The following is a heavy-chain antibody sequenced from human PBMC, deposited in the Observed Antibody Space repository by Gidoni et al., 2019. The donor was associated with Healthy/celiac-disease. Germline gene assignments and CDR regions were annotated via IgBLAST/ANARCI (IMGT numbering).Heavy chain of an antibody. D-gene: IGHD3-10*01. V-gene: IGHV3-30*18. Sequence: QVQLVESGGGVVQPGRSLRLSCAASGFTFSSYGMHWVRQAPGKGLEWVAVISYDGSNKYYADSVKGRFTISRDNSKNTLYLQMNSLRAEDTAVYYCAKDRSMRFGILDYWGQGTLVTVSS. CDR2: ISYDGSNK. J-gene: IGHJ4*02. CDR1: GFTFSSYG. CDR3: AKDRSMRFGILDY.